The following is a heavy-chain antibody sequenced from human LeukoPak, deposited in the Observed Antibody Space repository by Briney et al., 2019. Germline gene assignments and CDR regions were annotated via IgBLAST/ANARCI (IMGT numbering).Heavy chain of an antibody. V-gene: IGHV5-51*01. J-gene: IGHJ3*01. CDR1: GYSFTSYC. Sequence: GKSLKISCKVSGYSFTSYCIGWVRQMPGKGLEWMGIIYPGDSGPTYSPSFQGQVTISVDKSISTAYLQWSSLQASDTAMYYCGMSGDRVPLQDDVFDVWGQGTMVTVST. D-gene: IGHD1-26*01. CDR2: IYPGDSGP. CDR3: GMSGDRVPLQDDVFDV.